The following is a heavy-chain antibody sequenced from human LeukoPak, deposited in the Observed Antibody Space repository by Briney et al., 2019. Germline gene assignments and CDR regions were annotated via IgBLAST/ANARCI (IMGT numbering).Heavy chain of an antibody. V-gene: IGHV2-70*04. CDR3: ARSYGGSTFDY. Sequence: SGPTLVNPTQTLTLTCTFSGSSLSTSGMRVSWIRQPPGKALEWLARIDWDDDKFYITSLKTRLTISKDTSKNQVVLTMTNMDPVDTATYYCARSYGGSTFDYWGQGTLVTVSS. CDR2: IDWDDDK. CDR1: GSSLSTSGMR. J-gene: IGHJ4*02. D-gene: IGHD4-23*01.